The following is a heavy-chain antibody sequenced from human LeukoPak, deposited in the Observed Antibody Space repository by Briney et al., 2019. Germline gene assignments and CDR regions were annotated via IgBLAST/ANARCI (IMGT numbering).Heavy chain of an antibody. CDR1: GFTFSSYG. CDR3: AKDDKRDGNRYFDY. Sequence: GGSLRLSCAASGFTFSSYGMHWVRQAPGKGLAWVTFIWFDGSNQYYADSVKGRFTISRDNSKNTLYLQMNSLRAEDSAVYYCAKDDKRDGNRYFDYWGQGTPVTVSS. D-gene: IGHD1-1*01. CDR2: IWFDGSNQ. V-gene: IGHV3-30*02. J-gene: IGHJ4*02.